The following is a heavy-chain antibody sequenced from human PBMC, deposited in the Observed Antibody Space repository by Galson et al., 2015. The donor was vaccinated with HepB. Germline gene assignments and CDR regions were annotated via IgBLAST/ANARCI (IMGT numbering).Heavy chain of an antibody. Sequence: SLRLSCAASGFTFSRYAMSWVRQAPGKGLEWVSSISSSSSYIYYADSVKGRFTISRDNAKNSLYLQMNSLRAEDTAVYYCARVEQLWDIVVVVAATSIDYWGQGTLVTVSS. V-gene: IGHV3-21*01. CDR1: GFTFSRYA. J-gene: IGHJ4*02. CDR2: ISSSSSYI. CDR3: ARVEQLWDIVVVVAATSIDY. D-gene: IGHD2-15*01.